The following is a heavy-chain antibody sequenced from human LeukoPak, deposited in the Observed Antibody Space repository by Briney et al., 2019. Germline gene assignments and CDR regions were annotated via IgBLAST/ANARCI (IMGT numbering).Heavy chain of an antibody. V-gene: IGHV1-18*01. CDR1: GYTFTSYG. Sequence: ASVKVSCKASGYTFTSYGISWVRQAPGQGLEWMGWISAYNGNTNYAQKLQGRVTMTTDTSTSTAYMELRSLRSDDTAVYYCARGRDYYDRSRYAAFDICCQVTMVTAS. J-gene: IGHJ3*02. D-gene: IGHD3-22*01. CDR2: ISAYNGNT. CDR3: ARGRDYYDRSRYAAFDI.